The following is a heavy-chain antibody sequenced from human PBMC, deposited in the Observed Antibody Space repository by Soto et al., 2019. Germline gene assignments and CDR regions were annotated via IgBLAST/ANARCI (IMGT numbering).Heavy chain of an antibody. CDR2: ISTYNGDT. J-gene: IGHJ6*02. CDR1: GYTFTTSG. V-gene: IGHV1-18*01. D-gene: IGHD1-26*01. Sequence: QVQLVQSGPEVRKPGASVKVSCEASGYTFTTSGISWVRQVPGQGLEWMGWISTYNGDTNSAQNFQGRVLMTADTSTGTAYMELMSLKSDDTDVYYCARQGSWPYYYYGLDVWGQGTTGTVSS. CDR3: ARQGSWPYYYYGLDV.